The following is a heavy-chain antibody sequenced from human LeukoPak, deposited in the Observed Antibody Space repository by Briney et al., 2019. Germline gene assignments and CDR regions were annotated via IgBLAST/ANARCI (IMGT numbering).Heavy chain of an antibody. J-gene: IGHJ4*02. CDR1: GGSFSGYY. Sequence: SETLSLTCAVYGGSFSGYYWSWLRQPPGKGLEWIGEINHSGSTNYNPSLKSRVTISVDTSKNQFSLKLSSVTAADTAVYYCARFPVVMLRGVHLTKFYFDYWGQGALVAVSS. CDR2: INHSGST. CDR3: ARFPVVMLRGVHLTKFYFDY. V-gene: IGHV4-34*01. D-gene: IGHD3-10*01.